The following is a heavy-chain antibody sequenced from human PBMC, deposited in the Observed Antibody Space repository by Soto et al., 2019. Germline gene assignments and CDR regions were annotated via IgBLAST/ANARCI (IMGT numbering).Heavy chain of an antibody. CDR3: AHAYCSGGSCYSARLDY. V-gene: IGHV2-5*02. Sequence: QITLKESGPPLVKPTQTLTLTCTFSGFSLSTSGVGVGWIRQPPGKALEWLALIYWDDDKRYSPSLKSRLTITKDTSKNQVVLTMTNMDPVDTATYYCAHAYCSGGSCYSARLDYWGQGTLVTVSS. D-gene: IGHD2-15*01. CDR2: IYWDDDK. J-gene: IGHJ4*02. CDR1: GFSLSTSGVG.